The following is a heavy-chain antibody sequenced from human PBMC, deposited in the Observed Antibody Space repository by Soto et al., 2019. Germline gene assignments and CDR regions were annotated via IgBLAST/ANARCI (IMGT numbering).Heavy chain of an antibody. CDR3: AVAYCGGDCYLGYYGMDV. V-gene: IGHV1-69*13. CDR1: GGAFRSYS. J-gene: IGHJ6*02. Sequence: SVKVSCKASGGAFRSYSISWVLQAPGQGLEWMGGIIPIFGTANYAQKFQGRVTITADESTSTAYMELSSLRSEDTAVYYCAVAYCGGDCYLGYYGMDVWGQGTTVTVSS. D-gene: IGHD2-21*02. CDR2: IIPIFGTA.